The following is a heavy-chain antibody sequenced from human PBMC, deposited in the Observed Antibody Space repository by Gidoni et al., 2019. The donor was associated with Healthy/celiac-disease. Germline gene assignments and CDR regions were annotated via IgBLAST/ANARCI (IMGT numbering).Heavy chain of an antibody. CDR1: GFTFSDYY. Sequence: QVQLVESGGGLVKPGGSLRLSCAASGFTFSDYYMSWIRQAPGKGLEWVSYMSSSGNIIYYADSVKCRCTVSRDNAKNSLYLQMNSLRAEDTAVYYCARLIPVIAAAQSDAFDIWGQGTMVTVSS. CDR3: ARLIPVIAAAQSDAFDI. J-gene: IGHJ3*02. CDR2: MSSSGNII. D-gene: IGHD6-13*01. V-gene: IGHV3-11*01.